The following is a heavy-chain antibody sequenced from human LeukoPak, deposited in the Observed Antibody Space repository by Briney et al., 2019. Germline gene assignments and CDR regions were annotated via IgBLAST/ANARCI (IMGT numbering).Heavy chain of an antibody. J-gene: IGHJ4*02. V-gene: IGHV4-4*02. CDR1: GGSITTTNY. CDR3: SRAGTGFNIPGAY. D-gene: IGHD1-14*01. CDR2: ISPTGRT. Sequence: SGTLSLTCGVSGGSITTTNYWGWVRQPPGGGLEWIGEISPTGRTHYNPSLKSRVHISIDESKNHLYLNLASVTAADTAVYYCSRAGTGFNIPGAYWGQGTLVTVSS.